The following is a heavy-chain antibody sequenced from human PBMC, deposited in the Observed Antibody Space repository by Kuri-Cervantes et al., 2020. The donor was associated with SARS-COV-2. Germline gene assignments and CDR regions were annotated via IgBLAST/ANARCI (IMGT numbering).Heavy chain of an antibody. CDR3: ARGRGRGVDY. Sequence: ESLMISCAVYGGSFSGYYWSWIRQPPGKGLEWIGEINHSGSTNYNPSLKSRVTISVDTSKNQFSLKLSSVTAADTAVYYCARGRGRGVDYWGQGTLVTVSS. D-gene: IGHD1-26*01. J-gene: IGHJ4*02. CDR1: GGSFSGYY. CDR2: INHSGST. V-gene: IGHV4-34*01.